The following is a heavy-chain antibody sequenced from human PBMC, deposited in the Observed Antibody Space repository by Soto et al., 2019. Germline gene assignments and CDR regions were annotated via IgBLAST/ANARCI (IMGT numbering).Heavy chain of an antibody. CDR2: IRSKAYGGTT. CDR1: GFTFGDYA. D-gene: IGHD3-10*01. CDR3: TRDSLWFGVFDYYYGMDV. Sequence: SLRLSCTASGFTFGDYAMSWVRQAPGKGLEWVGFIRSKAYGGTTEYAASVKGRFTISRDDSKSIAYLQMNSLKTEDTAVYYCTRDSLWFGVFDYYYGMDVWGQGTTVTVSS. J-gene: IGHJ6*02. V-gene: IGHV3-49*04.